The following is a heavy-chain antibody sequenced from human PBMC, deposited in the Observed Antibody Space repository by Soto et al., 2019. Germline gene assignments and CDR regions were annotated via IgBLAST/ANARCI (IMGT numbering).Heavy chain of an antibody. CDR1: GFAFNTYA. CDR3: ARPEYSSSSYGMDV. Sequence: GGSLRLSCAASGFAFNTYAMSWVRQAPGRGLEWVSALSGSGSSTYYADSVKGRFTISRDNSKNSLYLQMNSLRDEDTAVYYCARPEYSSSSYGMDVWGQGTTVTVSS. D-gene: IGHD6-6*01. V-gene: IGHV3-23*01. CDR2: LSGSGSST. J-gene: IGHJ6*02.